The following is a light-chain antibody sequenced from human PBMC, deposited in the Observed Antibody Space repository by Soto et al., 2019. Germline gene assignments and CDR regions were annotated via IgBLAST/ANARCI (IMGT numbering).Light chain of an antibody. V-gene: IGKV3-15*01. CDR3: QQYNNWPPWT. CDR2: GAS. J-gene: IGKJ1*01. CDR1: QSIDSN. Sequence: EVVMTQSPATLSVSPGERATLSCRASQSIDSNLAWYQQTPGQAPRLLIYGASTRATGIPARFSGSGSGTEFTLTISSLQSDDSAVYYCQQYNNWPPWTFGQGTKVEIK.